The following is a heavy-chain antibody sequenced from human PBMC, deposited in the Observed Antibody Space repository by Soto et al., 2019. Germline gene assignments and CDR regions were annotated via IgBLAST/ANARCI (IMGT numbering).Heavy chain of an antibody. CDR3: ATRVRWLQPQGAFDI. J-gene: IGHJ3*02. V-gene: IGHV1-46*01. Sequence: ASVKVSCKASGYTFTSYYMHWVRQAPGQGLEWMGIFNPSGGSTSYAQKFQGRVTMTRDTSTSTVYMELSSLRSEDTAVYYCATRVRWLQPQGAFDIWGQGTMVTVSS. CDR2: FNPSGGST. CDR1: GYTFTSYY. D-gene: IGHD5-12*01.